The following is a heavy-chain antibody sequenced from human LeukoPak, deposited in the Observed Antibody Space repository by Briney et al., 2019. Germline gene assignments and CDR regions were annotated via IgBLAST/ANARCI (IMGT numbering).Heavy chain of an antibody. Sequence: GGSLRLSCAASGFTFSSYWMHWVRQAPGKGLVWVSRINTDGSITNYAESVKGRFTISRDNAKNTLYLQLNSLRAEDTAVYYCARALYNWNDGYWGQGTLVTVSS. CDR2: INTDGSIT. CDR3: ARALYNWNDGY. V-gene: IGHV3-74*01. CDR1: GFTFSSYW. J-gene: IGHJ4*02. D-gene: IGHD1-1*01.